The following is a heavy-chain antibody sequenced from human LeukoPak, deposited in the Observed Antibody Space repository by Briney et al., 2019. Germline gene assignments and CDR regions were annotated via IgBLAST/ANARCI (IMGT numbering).Heavy chain of an antibody. V-gene: IGHV4-39*07. CDR2: IYYSGST. D-gene: IGHD4-17*01. Sequence: ASETLSLTCTVSGGSISSTSYYWGWIRQPPGKGLEWIGSIYYSGSTNYNPSLKSRVTMSADTSKKQFSLKLRSVTAADTAVYYCAREGIYGDYRHWGQGTLVTVSS. CDR1: GGSISSTSYY. J-gene: IGHJ4*02. CDR3: AREGIYGDYRH.